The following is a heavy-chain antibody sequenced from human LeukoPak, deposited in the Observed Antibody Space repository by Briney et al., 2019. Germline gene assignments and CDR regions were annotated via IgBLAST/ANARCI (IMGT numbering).Heavy chain of an antibody. CDR2: IIPIFGTA. D-gene: IGHD5-18*01. V-gene: IGHV1-69*01. Sequence: GSSVKVSRKASGGTFSSYAISWVRQAPGQGLEWMGGIIPIFGTANYAQKFQGRVTITADESTSTAYMELSSLRSEDTAVYYCARHDVDTAMVPWVAHGGYYYGMDVWGQGTTVTVSS. CDR3: ARHDVDTAMVPWVAHGGYYYGMDV. CDR1: GGTFSSYA. J-gene: IGHJ6*02.